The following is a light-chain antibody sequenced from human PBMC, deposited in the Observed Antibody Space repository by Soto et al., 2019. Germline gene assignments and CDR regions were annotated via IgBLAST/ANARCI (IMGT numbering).Light chain of an antibody. Sequence: QPVLTQSPSASASLGASVKLTCTLSGGHSSYAIAWHQQQPGKGPRYLMKLDSDGSHNKGDGIPDRFSGSSSGAERYLTISSLQSEDEADYYCQTWGSGIPVVFAGGTQLTVL. V-gene: IGLV4-69*01. J-gene: IGLJ2*01. CDR3: QTWGSGIPVV. CDR2: LDSDGSH. CDR1: GGHSSYA.